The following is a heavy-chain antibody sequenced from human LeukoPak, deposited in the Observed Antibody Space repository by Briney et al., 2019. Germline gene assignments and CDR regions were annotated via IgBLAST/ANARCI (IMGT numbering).Heavy chain of an antibody. CDR2: IYCSGST. D-gene: IGHD2/OR15-2a*01. J-gene: IGHJ3*02. V-gene: IGHV4-59*08. CDR3: ARHAGLLAFDI. Sequence: SETLSLTCTVSGGSISSYYWSWIRQPPGKGLEWIGYIYCSGSTNYNPSLKSRVTISVDTSKNQFSLKLSSVTAADTAVYYCARHAGLLAFDIWGQGTMDTVSS. CDR1: GGSISSYY.